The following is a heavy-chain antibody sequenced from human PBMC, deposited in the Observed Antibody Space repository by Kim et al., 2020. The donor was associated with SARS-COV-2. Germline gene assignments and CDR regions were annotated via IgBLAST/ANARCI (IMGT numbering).Heavy chain of an antibody. CDR3: ARQTIAYSYGLYYYYYYGLDV. J-gene: IGHJ6*02. Sequence: SETLSLTCTVSGGSISSSSYYWGWIRQPPGKGLEWIGSIYYSGSTFYNPSLKSRVTISVDTSKNQFSLKLTSVTAADTAMYYCARQTIAYSYGLYYYYYYGLDVWGQGTTVTVSS. D-gene: IGHD5-18*01. CDR2: IYYSGST. CDR1: GGSISSSSYY. V-gene: IGHV4-39*01.